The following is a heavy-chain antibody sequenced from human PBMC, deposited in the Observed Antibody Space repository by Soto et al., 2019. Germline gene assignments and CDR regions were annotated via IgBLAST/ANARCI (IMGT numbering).Heavy chain of an antibody. Sequence: SETLSLTCTVSGGSISSYYWSWIRQPPGKGLEWIGYIYYSGSTNYNPSPKSRVTISVDTSKNQFSLKLSSVTAADTAVYYCARGRRGSSSYYYYGMDVWGQGATVTVSS. V-gene: IGHV4-59*01. CDR1: GGSISSYY. D-gene: IGHD3-10*01. CDR2: IYYSGST. CDR3: ARGRRGSSSYYYYGMDV. J-gene: IGHJ6*02.